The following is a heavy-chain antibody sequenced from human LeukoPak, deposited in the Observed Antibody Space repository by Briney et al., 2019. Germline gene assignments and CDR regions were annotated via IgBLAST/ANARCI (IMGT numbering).Heavy chain of an antibody. CDR3: AREDFRRMDV. Sequence: PSETLSLTCTVSGGSISNNYWGWIRQPPGKGLEWIGYIYYNGNTNYNPSLKSRVTMSVDTSKNQFSLKLSSVTAADTAVYYCAREDFRRMDVWGQGTTVTVSS. V-gene: IGHV4-59*01. CDR1: GGSISNNY. CDR2: IYYNGNT. J-gene: IGHJ6*01. D-gene: IGHD3-3*01.